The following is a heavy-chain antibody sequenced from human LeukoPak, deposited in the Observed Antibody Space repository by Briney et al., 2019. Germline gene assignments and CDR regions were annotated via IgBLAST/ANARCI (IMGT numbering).Heavy chain of an antibody. V-gene: IGHV3-21*01. CDR2: ISSTSSYI. CDR1: GFTFSTYP. CDR3: ARVATAGTVADY. J-gene: IGHJ4*02. D-gene: IGHD6-13*01. Sequence: NTGGSLRLSCAASGFTFSTYPMNWVRQAPGKGLEWVSSISSTSSYIYYADSVKGRFTISRDNAKNSLYLQMNSLRAEDTAVYYCARVATAGTVADYWGQGTLVTVSS.